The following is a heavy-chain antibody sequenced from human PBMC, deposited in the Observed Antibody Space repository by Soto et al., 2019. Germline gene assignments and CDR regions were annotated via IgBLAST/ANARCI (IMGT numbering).Heavy chain of an antibody. V-gene: IGHV3-74*01. CDR3: TRPRYDGSGTPFDH. CDR2: ISGDGSST. CDR1: GFTFSSYW. D-gene: IGHD3-22*01. J-gene: IGHJ4*02. Sequence: EVQLVESGGGLVQPGGSLRLSCAASGFTFSSYWMHWVRQAPGKGLVWVSRISGDGSSTTYADSVKGRFIISRDNAKNTLYRQMNSLRAEDTAVYFCTRPRYDGSGTPFDHWGQGTLVTVSS.